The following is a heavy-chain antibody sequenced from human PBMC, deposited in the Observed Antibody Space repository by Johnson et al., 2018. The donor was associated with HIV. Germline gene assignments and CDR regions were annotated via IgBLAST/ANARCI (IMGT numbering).Heavy chain of an antibody. CDR3: AGQVRAFDI. D-gene: IGHD6-19*01. V-gene: IGHV3-30*03. CDR2: ISYDGSNK. CDR1: GFTFSSYA. Sequence: QVQLVESGGGLVQPGGSLRLSCAASGFTFSSYAMSWVRQAPGKGLEWVAVISYDGSNKYYADSVKGRFTISRDNSKNTLYLQMNSRRAEDTAVYYCAGQVRAFDIWGQGTMVTVSS. J-gene: IGHJ3*02.